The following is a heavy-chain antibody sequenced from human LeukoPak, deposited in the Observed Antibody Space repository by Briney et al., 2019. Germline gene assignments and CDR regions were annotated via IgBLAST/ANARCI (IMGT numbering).Heavy chain of an antibody. Sequence: ASVKVSCKDSGYTFTSYGVSWVPQSPGQGLEWMGWISAYNGNTNYAQKFQGRVTVTTDTSTSTAYMELRSLRSDDTAVYYCARDSRYYEGYWGQGTLVTVSS. CDR3: ARDSRYYEGY. D-gene: IGHD3-22*01. CDR2: ISAYNGNT. V-gene: IGHV1-18*01. J-gene: IGHJ4*02. CDR1: GYTFTSYG.